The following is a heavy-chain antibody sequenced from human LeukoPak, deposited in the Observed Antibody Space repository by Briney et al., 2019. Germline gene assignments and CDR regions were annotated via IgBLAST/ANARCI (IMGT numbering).Heavy chain of an antibody. CDR1: GYSISSGYY. CDR2: IYHSGST. V-gene: IGHV4-38-2*02. J-gene: IGHJ4*02. Sequence: SETLSLTCTVSGYSISSGYYWGWIRQPPGKGLEWIGSIYHSGSTYYNPSLKSRVTISVDTSKNQFSLKLGSVTAADTAVYYCATTGIGAAAGIFDYWGQGTLVTVSS. D-gene: IGHD6-13*01. CDR3: ATTGIGAAAGIFDY.